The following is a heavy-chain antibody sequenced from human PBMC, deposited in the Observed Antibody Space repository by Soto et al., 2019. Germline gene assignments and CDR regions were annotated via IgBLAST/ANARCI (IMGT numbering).Heavy chain of an antibody. D-gene: IGHD1-26*01. CDR2: ISGSGGST. CDR3: AKDRAFVGGSYSPFDY. J-gene: IGHJ4*02. V-gene: IGHV3-23*01. CDR1: GFTFSSYA. Sequence: PGGSLRLSCAASGFTFSSYAMSWVRQAPGKGLEWVSAISGSGGSTYYADSVKGRFTISRDNSKNTLYLQMNSLRAEDTAVYYCAKDRAFVGGSYSPFDYWGQGTLVTVSS.